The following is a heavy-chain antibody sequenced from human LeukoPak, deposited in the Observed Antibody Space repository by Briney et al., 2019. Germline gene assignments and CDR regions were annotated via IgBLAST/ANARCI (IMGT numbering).Heavy chain of an antibody. CDR1: GFTFSSYW. CDR2: INSDGSST. CDR3: ASLVTQPSRVY. Sequence: GGSLRLSCAASGFTFSSYWMHWVRQAPGKGLVWVSRINSDGSSTSYADSVKGRFTISRDNAKNTLYLQMNSLRAEDTAVYYCASLVTQPSRVYWGQGTLVTVSS. J-gene: IGHJ4*02. D-gene: IGHD4-23*01. V-gene: IGHV3-74*01.